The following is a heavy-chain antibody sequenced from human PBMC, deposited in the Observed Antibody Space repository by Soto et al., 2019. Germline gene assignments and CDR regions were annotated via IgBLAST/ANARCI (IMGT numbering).Heavy chain of an antibody. J-gene: IGHJ3*01. CDR1: GYSFTSYW. CDR2: IYPGDSDT. CDR3: PRIHRGSGSWSAFDL. D-gene: IGHD1-26*01. Sequence: GESLKISCKGSGYSFTSYWIGWVRQMPGKGLEWMGIIYPGDSDTRYSPSFQGQVTISADKSISTAYLQWSSLKASDTAMYYCPRIHRGSGSWSAFDLWGPGTMVTVSS. V-gene: IGHV5-51*01.